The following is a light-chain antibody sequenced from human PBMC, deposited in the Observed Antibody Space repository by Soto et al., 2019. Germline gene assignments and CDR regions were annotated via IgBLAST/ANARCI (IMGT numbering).Light chain of an antibody. CDR1: SSDVGNYNF. V-gene: IGLV2-23*01. Sequence: QSALTQPASVSGSPGQSITISCTGTSSDVGNYNFVSWYQQYPGKAPKVMIYEGSKRPSGVSNRFSGSKSGNTASLTISGLQAEDEADYYCCSYACTNTVVFGGGTKVTVL. J-gene: IGLJ2*01. CDR2: EGS. CDR3: CSYACTNTVV.